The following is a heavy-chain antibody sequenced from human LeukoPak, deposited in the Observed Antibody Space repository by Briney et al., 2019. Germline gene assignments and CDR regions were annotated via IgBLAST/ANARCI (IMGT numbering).Heavy chain of an antibody. J-gene: IGHJ2*01. CDR2: IYHSGST. D-gene: IGHD3-22*01. CDR3: ARDQGPIVGDLSGWYFDL. CDR1: GYSISSGYY. Sequence: SETLSLTCTVSGYSISSGYYWGWIRQPPGKGLEWIGSIYHSGSTYYNPSLKSRVTISVDTSKNQFSLKLSSVTAADTAVYYCARDQGPIVGDLSGWYFDLWGRGTLVTVSS. V-gene: IGHV4-38-2*02.